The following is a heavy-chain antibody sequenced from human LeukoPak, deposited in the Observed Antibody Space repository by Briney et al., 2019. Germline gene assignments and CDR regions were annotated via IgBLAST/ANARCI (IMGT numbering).Heavy chain of an antibody. CDR1: GFTFDDYG. CDR2: INWNGGST. D-gene: IGHD4-17*01. CDR3: ARVHGDYFDY. V-gene: IGHV3-20*04. J-gene: IGHJ4*02. Sequence: GGSLRLSCAASGFTFDDYGMSWVRQAPGKGLEWVSGINWNGGSTGYADSVKGRFTISRDNSKNTLYLQMNSLRAEDTAVYYCARVHGDYFDYWGQGTLVTVSS.